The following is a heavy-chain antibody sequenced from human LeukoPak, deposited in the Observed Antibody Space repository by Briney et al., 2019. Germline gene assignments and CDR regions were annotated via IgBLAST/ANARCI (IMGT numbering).Heavy chain of an antibody. J-gene: IGHJ4*02. CDR2: IIPIFGTA. CDR1: GGTFSSYA. Sequence: SVKVSCKASGGTFSSYAISWVRQAPGHGLEWMGGIIPIFGTANYAQKFQGRVTITTDESTSTAYMELSSLRSEDTAVYYCARLTYYYDSSGYYYFDYWGQGTLVTVSS. D-gene: IGHD3-22*01. V-gene: IGHV1-69*05. CDR3: ARLTYYYDSSGYYYFDY.